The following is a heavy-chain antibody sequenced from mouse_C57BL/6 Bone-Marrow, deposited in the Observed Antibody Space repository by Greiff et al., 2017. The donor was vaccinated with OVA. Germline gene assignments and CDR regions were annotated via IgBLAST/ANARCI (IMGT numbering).Heavy chain of an antibody. CDR3: AREGYDGYYFDV. V-gene: IGHV1-39*01. J-gene: IGHJ1*03. D-gene: IGHD2-3*01. CDR1: GYSFTDYN. Sequence: EVKLMESGPELVKPGASVKISCKASGYSFTDYNMNWVKQSNGKSLEWIGVINPNYGTTSYNQKFKGKATLTVDQSSSTAYMQPNSLTSEDSAVYYCAREGYDGYYFDVWGTGTTVTVSS. CDR2: INPNYGTT.